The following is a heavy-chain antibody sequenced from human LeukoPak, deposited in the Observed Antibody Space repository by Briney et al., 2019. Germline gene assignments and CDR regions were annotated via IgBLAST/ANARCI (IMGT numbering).Heavy chain of an antibody. J-gene: IGHJ6*02. V-gene: IGHV4-4*01. CDR1: GGSISSSNW. Sequence: PSGTLSLTCAVSGGSISSSNWWSWVRQPPGKGLEWIGEIYHSGSTNYNPSLKSRVTISVDKSKNQFSLKLSSVTAADTAVYCCARGLYYYDSSGYYIPYYGMDVWGQGTTVTVSS. CDR2: IYHSGST. D-gene: IGHD3-22*01. CDR3: ARGLYYYDSSGYYIPYYGMDV.